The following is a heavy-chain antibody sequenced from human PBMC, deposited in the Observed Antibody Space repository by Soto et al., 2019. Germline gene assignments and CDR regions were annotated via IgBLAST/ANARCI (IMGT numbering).Heavy chain of an antibody. Sequence: VQLVESGGGVVQPGRSLRLSCAASGFTFSSYGMHWVRQAPGKGLEWVAVIWYDGSNKYYADSVKGRFTISRDNSKNTLYLQMNSLRAEDTAVYYCARDHRTYYDFWSGYYKGPYFDYWGQGTLVTVSS. V-gene: IGHV3-33*01. D-gene: IGHD3-3*01. CDR2: IWYDGSNK. CDR3: ARDHRTYYDFWSGYYKGPYFDY. J-gene: IGHJ4*02. CDR1: GFTFSSYG.